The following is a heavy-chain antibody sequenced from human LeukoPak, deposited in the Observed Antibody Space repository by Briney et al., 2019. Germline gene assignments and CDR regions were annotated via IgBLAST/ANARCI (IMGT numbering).Heavy chain of an antibody. V-gene: IGHV3-23*01. D-gene: IGHD3-10*01. CDR1: GFTFSSYA. CDR2: IRGSGGST. Sequence: GGSLRLSCAASGFTFSSYAMSWVRQAPGKGLEWVSDIRGSGGSTYYADSVKGRFTISRDNSKNTLFPQMNSLRAEDTAVYYGAKGRVTYYYGSGSYDPDYWGQGTLVTVSS. CDR3: AKGRVTYYYGSGSYDPDY. J-gene: IGHJ4*02.